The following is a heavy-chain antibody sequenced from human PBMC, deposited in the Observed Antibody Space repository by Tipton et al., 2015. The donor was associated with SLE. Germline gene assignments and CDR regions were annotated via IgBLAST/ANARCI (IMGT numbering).Heavy chain of an antibody. CDR2: VHYSGST. D-gene: IGHD1-7*01. CDR3: AKVINDWNYE. J-gene: IGHJ1*01. V-gene: IGHV4-59*01. Sequence: TLSLTCSVSGDSIGTYFWNWIRQPPGKGLEFVGSVHYSGSTDYNSSLRSRLTISLDTSQNQFSLKLTSVTAADTAVYYCAKVINDWNYEWGPGTLVTVSS. CDR1: GDSIGTYF.